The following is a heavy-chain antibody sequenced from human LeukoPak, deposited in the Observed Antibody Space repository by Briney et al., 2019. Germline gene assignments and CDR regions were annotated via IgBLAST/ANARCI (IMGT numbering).Heavy chain of an antibody. V-gene: IGHV3-23*01. J-gene: IGHJ4*02. D-gene: IGHD2-15*01. CDR2: ICGNDGKT. CDR3: AKDTGGSCYSAIAY. CDR1: VFTFSSYD. Sequence: GGSLSLSCAPSVFTFSSYDMHWVRDAPDKGRECVSGICGNDGKTYYADSVKGRFTISRDNSKTTLHLQMNSLRAEDTALYYCAKDTGGSCYSAIAYWGQGALVTVST.